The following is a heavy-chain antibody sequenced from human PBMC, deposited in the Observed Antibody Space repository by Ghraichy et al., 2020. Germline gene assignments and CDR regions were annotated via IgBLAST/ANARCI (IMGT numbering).Heavy chain of an antibody. Sequence: GESLNISCAASGFTFSSYGMHWVRQAPGKGLEWVAVIWYDGSNKYYADSVKGRFTISRDNSKNTLYLQMNSLRAEDTAVYYCARDLGSGGSCYWCPFKGYGMDVWGQGTTVTVSS. CDR1: GFTFSSYG. CDR2: IWYDGSNK. CDR3: ARDLGSGGSCYWCPFKGYGMDV. J-gene: IGHJ6*02. V-gene: IGHV3-33*01. D-gene: IGHD2-15*01.